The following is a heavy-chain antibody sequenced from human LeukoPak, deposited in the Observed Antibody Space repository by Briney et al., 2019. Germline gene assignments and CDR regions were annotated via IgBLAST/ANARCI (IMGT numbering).Heavy chain of an antibody. CDR3: AKQSAGSAAWYSLHYDF. D-gene: IGHD6-13*01. CDR1: GFTFSSYA. CDR2: VDGGGGGT. Sequence: GGSLRFSCAASGFTFSSYAMTWVRQAPGRGLEWVSSVDGGGGGTYYADSVKGRFTISRDNSKDTLYLQMNGLRAEDTAVYFCAKQSAGSAAWYSLHYDFWGQGTLVTVSS. V-gene: IGHV3-23*01. J-gene: IGHJ4*02.